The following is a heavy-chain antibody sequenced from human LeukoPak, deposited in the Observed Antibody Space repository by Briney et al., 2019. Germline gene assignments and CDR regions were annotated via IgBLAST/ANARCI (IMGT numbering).Heavy chain of an antibody. Sequence: GGSLRLSCAASGIIFSNYGMSWVRQAPGKGLEWVSAISGSGGSTYYADSVKGRFTISRDNSKNTLYLQMNSLRAEDTAVYYCAKDSYDFWSGYSKLPFDYWGQGTLVTVSS. CDR3: AKDSYDFWSGYSKLPFDY. J-gene: IGHJ4*02. V-gene: IGHV3-23*01. D-gene: IGHD3-3*01. CDR2: ISGSGGST. CDR1: GIIFSNYG.